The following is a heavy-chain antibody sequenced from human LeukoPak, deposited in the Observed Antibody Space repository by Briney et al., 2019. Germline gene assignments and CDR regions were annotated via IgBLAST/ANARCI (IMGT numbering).Heavy chain of an antibody. CDR2: INHSGST. J-gene: IGHJ2*01. V-gene: IGHV4-34*01. D-gene: IGHD2/OR15-2a*01. Sequence: PSETLSLTCAVYGRSFSGYYWSWIRQPPGKGLEWIGEINHSGSTNYNPSLKSRVTISVDTSKNQFSLKLSSVTAADTAVYYCARITFRSYFDLWGRGTLVTVSS. CDR3: ARITFRSYFDL. CDR1: GRSFSGYY.